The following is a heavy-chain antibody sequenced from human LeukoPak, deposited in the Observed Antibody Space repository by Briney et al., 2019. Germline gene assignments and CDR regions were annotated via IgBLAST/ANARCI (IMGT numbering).Heavy chain of an antibody. CDR2: IYTSGST. J-gene: IGHJ4*02. Sequence: SETLSLTCTVSGGSISSYYWSWIRQPAGKGLEWIGRIYTSGSTNYNPSLKSRVTMSVDTSKSQFSLKLSSVTAADTAVYYCAVGERVVQGVRQYYFDYWGQGTLVTASS. CDR3: AVGERVVQGVRQYYFDY. CDR1: GGSISSYY. D-gene: IGHD3-10*01. V-gene: IGHV4-4*07.